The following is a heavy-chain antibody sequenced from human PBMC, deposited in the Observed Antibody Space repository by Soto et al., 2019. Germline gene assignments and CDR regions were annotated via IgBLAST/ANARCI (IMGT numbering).Heavy chain of an antibody. D-gene: IGHD1-26*01. V-gene: IGHV4-59*01. CDR3: ARYSGSYFLRGVNWFDP. Sequence: ASSTLSLTDTVSGGSISSYYWRCILQPPGKGLEWIGYIYYSGSTNYNPSLKSRVTISVDTSKNQFSLKLSSVTAADTAAYYCARYSGSYFLRGVNWFDPWGQGTLVTVSS. CDR1: GGSISSYY. J-gene: IGHJ5*02. CDR2: IYYSGST.